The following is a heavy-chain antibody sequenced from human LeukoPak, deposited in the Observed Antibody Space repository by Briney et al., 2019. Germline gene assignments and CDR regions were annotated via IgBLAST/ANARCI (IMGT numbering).Heavy chain of an antibody. V-gene: IGHV1-24*01. J-gene: IGHJ4*02. CDR2: FDPGDGET. CDR1: GYTLTELS. Sequence: ASVKVSCKVSGYTLTELSMHWVRQAPGKGLEWMGGFDPGDGETIYAQKFQGRVTMTEDTSTDTAYMELSSLRSEDTAVYYCATGGYSSGLRGGHFDYWGQGTLVTVSS. D-gene: IGHD6-19*01. CDR3: ATGGYSSGLRGGHFDY.